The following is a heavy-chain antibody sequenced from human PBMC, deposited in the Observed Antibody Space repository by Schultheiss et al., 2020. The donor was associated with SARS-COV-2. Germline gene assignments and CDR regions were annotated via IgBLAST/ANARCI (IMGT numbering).Heavy chain of an antibody. CDR2: INHSGST. V-gene: IGHV4-34*01. CDR3: ARDKVEDELLYRSHDY. CDR1: GGSFSGYY. J-gene: IGHJ4*02. Sequence: SETLSLTCAVYGGSFSGYYWSWIRQPPGKGLEWIGEINHSGSTNYNPSLKSRVTISVDTSKNQFSLKLSSVTAADTAVYYCARDKVEDELLYRSHDYWGQGTLVTVSS. D-gene: IGHD2-2*02.